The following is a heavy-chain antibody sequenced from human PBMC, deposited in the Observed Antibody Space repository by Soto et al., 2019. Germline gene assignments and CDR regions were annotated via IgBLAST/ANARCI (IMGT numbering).Heavy chain of an antibody. CDR3: ARDLGQYYYDSKDAFDI. CDR2: IYYSGST. J-gene: IGHJ3*02. Sequence: SETLSLTCTVSGGSVSSGSYYWSWIRQPPGKGLEWIGYIYYSGSTNYNPSLKSRVTISVDTSKNQFSLKLSSVTAADTAVYYCARDLGQYYYDSKDAFDIWGQVTMVTVSS. D-gene: IGHD3-22*01. V-gene: IGHV4-61*01. CDR1: GGSVSSGSYY.